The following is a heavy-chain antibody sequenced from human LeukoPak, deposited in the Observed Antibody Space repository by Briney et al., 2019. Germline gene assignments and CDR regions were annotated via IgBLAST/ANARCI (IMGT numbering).Heavy chain of an antibody. J-gene: IGHJ3*02. V-gene: IGHV1-24*01. D-gene: IGHD1-26*01. CDR2: FDPEDGET. CDR1: GYTPTELS. CDR3: ATMKVGATRDAFDI. Sequence: ASVKVSCKVSGYTPTELSMHWVRQAPGKGLEWMGGFDPEDGETIYAQKFQGRVTMTEDTSTDTAYMELSSLRSEDTAVYCCATMKVGATRDAFDIWGQGTMVTVSS.